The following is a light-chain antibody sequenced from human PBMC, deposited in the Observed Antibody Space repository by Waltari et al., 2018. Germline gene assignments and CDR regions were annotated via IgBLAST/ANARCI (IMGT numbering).Light chain of an antibody. Sequence: QSVLTQPPSASGTPGQRVTISCSGSSSNTESNYVYWYQQFPGTAPKVLMFKNKQRPSGVSDRFSASKSGASASLAISGLRYDDEADYYCGTWDDSLSRPVFGGGTKLTVL. CDR1: SSNTESNY. CDR2: KNK. V-gene: IGLV1-47*01. CDR3: GTWDDSLSRPV. J-gene: IGLJ3*02.